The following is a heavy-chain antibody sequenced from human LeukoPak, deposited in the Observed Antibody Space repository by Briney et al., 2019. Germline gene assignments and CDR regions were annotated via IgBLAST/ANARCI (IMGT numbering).Heavy chain of an antibody. D-gene: IGHD3-3*01. CDR3: SRDFRGGYDFWSGYYTPYYFDY. Sequence: PSETLSLTCTASSDSFSRRTSYWGWPRQPPGKGLEWIGSISYSGSTSYNPSLKSRATITVHTYKNHLSLMLSSGTAADTAVYYCSRDFRGGYDFWSGYYTPYYFDYWGQGTLVTVSP. V-gene: IGHV4-39*07. CDR1: SDSFSRRTSY. J-gene: IGHJ4*02. CDR2: ISYSGST.